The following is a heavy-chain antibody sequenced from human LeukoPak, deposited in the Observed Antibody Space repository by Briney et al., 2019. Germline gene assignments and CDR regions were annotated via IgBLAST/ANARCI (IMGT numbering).Heavy chain of an antibody. Sequence: SETLSLTCGVSGYSISIGYHWGWIRQPPGKGPEWIGSIHHSGSIYHNPSLKSRVTISVDTSKNLFSLKLTAVTASDTAVYYCARINWNPDYWGQGTLVTVSS. V-gene: IGHV4-38-2*01. J-gene: IGHJ4*02. CDR1: GYSISIGYH. CDR2: IHHSGSI. D-gene: IGHD1-1*01. CDR3: ARINWNPDY.